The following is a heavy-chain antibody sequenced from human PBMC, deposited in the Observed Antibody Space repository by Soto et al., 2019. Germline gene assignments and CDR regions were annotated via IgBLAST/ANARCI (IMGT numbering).Heavy chain of an antibody. CDR3: AKGRARRLYCSGGRCYFFDY. V-gene: IGHV3-30*18. CDR1: GFTFSSYG. Sequence: PGGSLRLSCAASGFTFSSYGMHWVRQAPGKGLEWVAVISYDGSNKYYADSVKGRFTISRDNSKNTLYLQMNRLRAEDTAVYYCAKGRARRLYCSGGRCYFFDYWGQGTLVPVYS. CDR2: ISYDGSNK. D-gene: IGHD2-15*01. J-gene: IGHJ4*02.